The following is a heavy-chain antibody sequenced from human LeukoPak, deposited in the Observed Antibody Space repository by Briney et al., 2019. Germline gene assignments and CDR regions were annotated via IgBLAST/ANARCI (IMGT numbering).Heavy chain of an antibody. CDR1: GGSFSGYY. V-gene: IGHV4-34*01. CDR3: ARGPHCSSTSCYVRRAEYLQH. CDR2: INHSGST. D-gene: IGHD2-2*01. Sequence: SETLSLTCAVYGGSFSGYYWSWIRQPPGKGLEWIGEINHSGSTNYNPSLKSRVTISVDTSKNRFSLKLSSVTAADTAVYYCARGPHCSSTSCYVRRAEYLQHWGQGTLVTVSS. J-gene: IGHJ1*01.